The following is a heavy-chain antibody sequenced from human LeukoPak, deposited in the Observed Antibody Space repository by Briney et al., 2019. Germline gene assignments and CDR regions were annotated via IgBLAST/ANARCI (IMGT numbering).Heavy chain of an antibody. CDR2: INPNSGGT. V-gene: IGHV1-2*02. D-gene: IGHD3-22*01. J-gene: IGHJ1*01. CDR3: AREDYYDSSGYYKNNEYFQY. Sequence: GASVKVSCKASGYTFPGYYIHWVGQAPGQGLEWMGWINPNSGGTNYAQKFQGRVTMTRDTSISTAYMELSRLRSDDAAVYYCAREDYYDSSGYYKNNEYFQYWGQGTLVTVSS. CDR1: GYTFPGYY.